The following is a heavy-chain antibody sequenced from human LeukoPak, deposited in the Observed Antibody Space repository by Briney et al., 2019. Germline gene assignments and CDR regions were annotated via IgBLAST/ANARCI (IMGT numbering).Heavy chain of an antibody. CDR2: INPNSGVT. CDR1: GYTFTAYY. V-gene: IGHV1-2*02. J-gene: IGHJ4*02. Sequence: GASVKVSWKASGYTFTAYYIHWVRQAPGQGLEWMGWINPNSGVTNYAQKFQGRVTMTRDTPITTAFMELSRLRSDDTAVYYCARVLRRDGYNRYFDYWGQGTLVTVSS. CDR3: ARVLRRDGYNRYFDY. D-gene: IGHD5-24*01.